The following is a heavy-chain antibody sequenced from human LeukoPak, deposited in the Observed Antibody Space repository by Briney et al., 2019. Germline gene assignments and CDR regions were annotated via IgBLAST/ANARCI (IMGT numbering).Heavy chain of an antibody. CDR3: ARPNPDYGDYVTLINWFDP. CDR2: IIPIFGTA. J-gene: IGHJ5*02. V-gene: IGHV1-69*01. CDR1: GGTFSSYA. Sequence: SVKVSCKASGGTFSSYAISWVRQAPGQGLEWMGGIIPIFGTANYAQKFQGRVTITADESTSTAYMELSSLRSEDTAVYYCARPNPDYGDYVTLINWFDPWGQGTLVTVSS. D-gene: IGHD4-17*01.